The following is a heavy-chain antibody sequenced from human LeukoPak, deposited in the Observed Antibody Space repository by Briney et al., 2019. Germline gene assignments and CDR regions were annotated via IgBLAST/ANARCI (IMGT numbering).Heavy chain of an antibody. D-gene: IGHD1-26*01. V-gene: IGHV3-23*01. CDR1: EFTVSSNY. CDR3: AKTVGALVV. J-gene: IGHJ4*02. Sequence: GGSLRLSCAASEFTVSSNYMTWVRQAPGKGLAWVSVISGSGGTTYYADSVKGRFTISRDNSKNTLYLQMSSLRAEDTAVYYCAKTVGALVVWGQGTLVIVSS. CDR2: ISGSGGTT.